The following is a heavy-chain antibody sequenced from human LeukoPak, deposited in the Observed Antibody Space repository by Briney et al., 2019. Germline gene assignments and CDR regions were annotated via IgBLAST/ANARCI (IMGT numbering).Heavy chain of an antibody. CDR1: GFTFSSYS. D-gene: IGHD6-13*01. J-gene: IGHJ6*03. Sequence: PRGSLRLSCAASGFTFSSYSMNWVRQAPGKGLEWVSSISSSSRYRYYADSVKGRFPISRDNTKNSLYLQMNSLRAEDTAVYYCARVAAAFYYYYYMDVWGKGTTVTVSS. V-gene: IGHV3-21*01. CDR3: ARVAAAFYYYYYMDV. CDR2: ISSSSRYR.